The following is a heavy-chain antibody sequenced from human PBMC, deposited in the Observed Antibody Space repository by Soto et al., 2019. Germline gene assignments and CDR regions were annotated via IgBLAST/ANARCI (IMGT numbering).Heavy chain of an antibody. D-gene: IGHD2-15*01. J-gene: IGHJ4*02. V-gene: IGHV3-11*01. CDR2: ISSSGSTI. CDR1: GFTFSDYY. CDR3: ARDPMPPYCGGNWAFLDY. Sequence: QVQLVESGGGLVKPGGSLRLSCAASGFTFSDYYMSWIRQAPGKGLEWVSYISSSGSTIYYADSVKGRFTISRDNAKNPRYLQMNSLRAEDRAVYYCARDPMPPYCGGNWAFLDYWGQGTLVTVSS.